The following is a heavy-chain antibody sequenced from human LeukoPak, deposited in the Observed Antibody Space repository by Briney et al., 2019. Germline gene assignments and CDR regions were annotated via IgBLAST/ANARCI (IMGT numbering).Heavy chain of an antibody. CDR3: AKPNLDTAEGY. CDR1: GFTFSSYG. V-gene: IGHV3-30*02. D-gene: IGHD3-22*01. Sequence: GGSLRLPCAASGFTFSSYGMHWVRQAPGKGLEWVAFIQYDGSNKYYADSVKGRFTISRDNSKNTLYLQMNSLRAEDTAVYYVAKPNLDTAEGYWGQGTLVTVSS. CDR2: IQYDGSNK. J-gene: IGHJ4*02.